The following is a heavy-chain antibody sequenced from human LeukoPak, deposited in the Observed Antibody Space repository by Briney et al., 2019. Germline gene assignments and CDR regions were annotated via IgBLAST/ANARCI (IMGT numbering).Heavy chain of an antibody. CDR1: GGSISSGDYY. J-gene: IGHJ6*02. CDR3: ARDRISGWFGESYYGMDV. D-gene: IGHD3-10*01. Sequence: SETLSLTCTVSGGSISSGDYYWSWIRQPPGKGLEWIGYIYYSGSTYYNPSLKSRVAISVDTSKNQFSLKLSSVTAADTAVYYCARDRISGWFGESYYGMDVWGQGTTVTVSS. V-gene: IGHV4-30-4*01. CDR2: IYYSGST.